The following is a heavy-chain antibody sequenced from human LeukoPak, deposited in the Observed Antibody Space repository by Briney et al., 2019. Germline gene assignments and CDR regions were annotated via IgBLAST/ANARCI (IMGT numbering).Heavy chain of an antibody. CDR1: GFTFSSYG. J-gene: IGHJ4*02. CDR2: ISYDGSNK. CDR3: AKESDAIVVVGSHDY. Sequence: GSLRLSCAASGFTFSSYGMHWVRQAPGKGLEWVAVISYDGSNKYYADSVKGRFTTSRDNSKNTLYLQMNSLRAEDTAVYYCAKESDAIVVVGSHDYWGQGTLVTVSS. D-gene: IGHD3-22*01. V-gene: IGHV3-30*18.